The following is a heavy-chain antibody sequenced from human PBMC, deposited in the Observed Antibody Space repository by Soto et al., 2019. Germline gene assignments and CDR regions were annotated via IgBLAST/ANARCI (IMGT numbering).Heavy chain of an antibody. D-gene: IGHD2-2*01. CDR2: INPNSGGT. Sequence: PVQVSWKSSRYTFTGDYMHCVRQAPGQGLEWMGWINPNSGGTNYAQKFQGRVTMTRDTSISTAYMELSRLRSDDTAVYYCARSGDIVVVLAKLDYWGQGTLVTGSS. CDR1: RYTFTGDY. CDR3: ARSGDIVVVLAKLDY. J-gene: IGHJ4*02. V-gene: IGHV1-2*02.